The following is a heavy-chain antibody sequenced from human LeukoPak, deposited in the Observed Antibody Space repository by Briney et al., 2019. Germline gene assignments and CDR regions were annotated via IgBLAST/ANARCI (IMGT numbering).Heavy chain of an antibody. Sequence: GESLNISCKGSGYSFANYWIGWVRQMPGKGLEWMGIIYPGDSDTRYSPSFQGQVTISADKSISTAYLQWSSLKASDTAMYNCARLDERYAAAGTGGKWFDPWGQGTLVTVSS. CDR3: ARLDERYAAAGTGGKWFDP. V-gene: IGHV5-51*01. J-gene: IGHJ5*02. CDR2: IYPGDSDT. D-gene: IGHD6-13*01. CDR1: GYSFANYW.